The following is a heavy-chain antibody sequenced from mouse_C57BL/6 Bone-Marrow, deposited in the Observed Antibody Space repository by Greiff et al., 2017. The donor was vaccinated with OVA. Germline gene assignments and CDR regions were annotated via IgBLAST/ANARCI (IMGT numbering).Heavy chain of an antibody. CDR3: ARGGAHLLLRSYFDY. D-gene: IGHD1-1*01. J-gene: IGHJ2*01. CDR2: IDPEDGET. V-gene: IGHV14-2*01. CDR1: GFNIKDYY. Sequence: DVKLQESGAELVKPGASVKLSCTASGFNIKDYYMHWVKQRTEQGLEWIGRIDPEDGETKYAPKFQGKATITADTSSNTAYLQLSSLTSEDTAVYYCARGGAHLLLRSYFDYWGQGTTLTVSS.